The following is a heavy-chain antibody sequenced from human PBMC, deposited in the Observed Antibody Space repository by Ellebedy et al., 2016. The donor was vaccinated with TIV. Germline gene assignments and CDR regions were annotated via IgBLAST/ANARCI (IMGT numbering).Heavy chain of an antibody. CDR3: AKIVSGGASFDP. V-gene: IGHV4-59*02. CDR2: IIPSGST. CDR1: GASVSSYY. Sequence: MPSETLSLTCTASGASVSSYYWSRIRQSPGKGLEWIGYIIPSGSTHYNPSPKSRVTMSRDPSKNSFSLHLASVTATDTAIYYCAKIVSGGASFDPWGQGILVTVSS. D-gene: IGHD3-10*01. J-gene: IGHJ5*02.